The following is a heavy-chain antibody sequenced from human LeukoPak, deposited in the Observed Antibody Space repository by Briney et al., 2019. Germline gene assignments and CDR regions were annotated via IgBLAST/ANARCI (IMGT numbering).Heavy chain of an antibody. CDR2: IYTSGST. J-gene: IGHJ4*02. D-gene: IGHD2-15*01. CDR3: ARGRGTVFDY. CDR1: GFTFSSYW. V-gene: IGHV4-4*07. Sequence: PGGSLRLSCAASGFTFSSYWMSWIRQPAGKGLEWIGRIYTSGSTNYNPSLKSRVTMSVDTSKNQFSLKLSSVTAADTAVYYCARGRGTVFDYWGQGTLVTVSS.